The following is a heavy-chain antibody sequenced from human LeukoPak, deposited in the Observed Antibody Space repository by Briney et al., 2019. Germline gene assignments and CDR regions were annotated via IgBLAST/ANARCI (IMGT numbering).Heavy chain of an antibody. Sequence: PGGSLRLSCAASGFTVSSNYMSWVRQAPGKGLEWVSAISGSDGSTYYTDSVKGRFTISRDNSRNTLYLQLNSLRAEDTAVYYCAKEEYSGSLLTLDYWGQGTLVTVSS. D-gene: IGHD1-26*01. CDR3: AKEEYSGSLLTLDY. J-gene: IGHJ4*02. CDR1: GFTVSSNY. V-gene: IGHV3-23*01. CDR2: ISGSDGST.